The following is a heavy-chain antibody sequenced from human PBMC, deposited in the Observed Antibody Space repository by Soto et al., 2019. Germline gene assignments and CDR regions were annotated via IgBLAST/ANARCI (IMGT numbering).Heavy chain of an antibody. Sequence: QVQLLESGGGLVKPGGSLRLSCAASKFTVRAYYMAWIRQAPGKGLDWISYISGDSSDRNYADSVKGRFTISRDNAKNSLYLQMNSLTVEDTAVYFCATGQQVRMADIWGPGTMVTVSS. CDR3: ATGQQVRMADI. CDR1: KFTVRAYY. D-gene: IGHD6-13*01. J-gene: IGHJ3*02. V-gene: IGHV3-11*03. CDR2: ISGDSSDR.